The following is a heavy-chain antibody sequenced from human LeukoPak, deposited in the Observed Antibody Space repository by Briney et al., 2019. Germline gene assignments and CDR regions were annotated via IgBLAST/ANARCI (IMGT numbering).Heavy chain of an antibody. Sequence: GGSLRLSCAASGFTFSSDWMSWVRQAPGKGLEWVANIKQDGSEKYYVDSVKGRFTISRDNAKNSLYLQMNSLRAEDTAVYYCARDRTTGKYWGQGTLVTVSS. V-gene: IGHV3-7*03. CDR2: IKQDGSEK. D-gene: IGHD4-17*01. J-gene: IGHJ4*02. CDR1: GFTFSSDW. CDR3: ARDRTTGKY.